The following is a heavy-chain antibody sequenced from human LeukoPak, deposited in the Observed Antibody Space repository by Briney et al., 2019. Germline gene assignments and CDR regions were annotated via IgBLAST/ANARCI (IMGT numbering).Heavy chain of an antibody. Sequence: GASVNVSCKASGCTFTSYYMHWVRQAPGQGLEWMGIINPSGGSTSHAQKFQGRVTMTRDTSTSTVYMELSSLRSEDTAVYYCARDPRYNWNDAPFDYWGQGTLVTVSS. CDR2: INPSGGST. D-gene: IGHD1-20*01. CDR3: ARDPRYNWNDAPFDY. CDR1: GCTFTSYY. J-gene: IGHJ4*02. V-gene: IGHV1-46*01.